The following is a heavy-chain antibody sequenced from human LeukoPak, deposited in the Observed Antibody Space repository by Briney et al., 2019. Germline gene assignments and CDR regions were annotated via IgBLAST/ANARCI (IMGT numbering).Heavy chain of an antibody. Sequence: SETLSLTCTVSGGSISSYYWSWIRQPPGKGLEWIGYIYYSGSTNYNPSLKSRVTISVDTSKNQFSLKLSSVTAADTAVYYCARAMAVASIAVAGTGWFDPWGQGTLVTVSS. CDR3: ARAMAVASIAVAGTGWFDP. CDR2: IYYSGST. V-gene: IGHV4-59*01. D-gene: IGHD6-19*01. J-gene: IGHJ5*02. CDR1: GGSISSYY.